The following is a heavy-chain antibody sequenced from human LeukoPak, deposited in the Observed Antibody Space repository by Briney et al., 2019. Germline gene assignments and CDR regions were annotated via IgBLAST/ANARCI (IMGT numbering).Heavy chain of an antibody. Sequence: GRSLRLSCAASGFTFSSYGMHWVRQAPGKGLEWVAVIWYDGSNTYYADSVKGRFTISRDNSKNTLYLQMNSLRAEDTAVYYCAKDRAAGTYYFDYWGQGTLVTVSS. J-gene: IGHJ4*02. CDR1: GFTFSSYG. CDR2: IWYDGSNT. CDR3: AKDRAAGTYYFDY. V-gene: IGHV3-33*06. D-gene: IGHD6-13*01.